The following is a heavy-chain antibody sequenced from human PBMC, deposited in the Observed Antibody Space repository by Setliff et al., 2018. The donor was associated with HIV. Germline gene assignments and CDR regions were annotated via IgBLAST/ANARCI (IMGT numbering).Heavy chain of an antibody. CDR3: MRGRSITIFGVAYFDF. J-gene: IGHJ4*02. Sequence: SETPSLTCAVSGYSISTAYYWGWIRQPPGKGLEWIGSVYHSGTTYYNPSLKSRVTISVDMSNNQFSLKVTSVTAADTAVYYCMRGRSITIFGVAYFDFWGQGTQVTVSS. CDR2: VYHSGTT. CDR1: GYSISTAYY. V-gene: IGHV4-38-2*01. D-gene: IGHD3-3*01.